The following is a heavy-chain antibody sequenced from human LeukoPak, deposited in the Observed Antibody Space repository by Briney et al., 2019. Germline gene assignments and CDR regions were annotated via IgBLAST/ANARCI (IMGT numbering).Heavy chain of an antibody. J-gene: IGHJ6*02. D-gene: IGHD6-13*01. V-gene: IGHV3-30*04. CDR3: GKCVKAAARKAYGMAV. CDR1: GFTFSSYA. CDR2: ISYDGSNK. Sequence: GGSLRLSCAASGFTFSSYAMHWVRQAPGKGLEWVAVISYDGSNKYYADSVKGRFTISRDNSKNTLYLQMNSLRAEDTAVYYCGKCVKAAARKAYGMAVWAKGPRSPSP.